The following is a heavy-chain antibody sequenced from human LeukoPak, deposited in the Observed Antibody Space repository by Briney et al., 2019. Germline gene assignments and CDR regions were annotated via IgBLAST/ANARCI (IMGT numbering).Heavy chain of an antibody. V-gene: IGHV1-69*13. CDR1: GGTFSSYA. D-gene: IGHD3/OR15-3a*01. Sequence: GASVKVSCKASGGTFSSYAISWVRQAPGQGLEWMGGIIPIFGTANYAQKFQGRVTITADESTSTAYMELSSLRSEDTAVYYCARGRKYFSGLLTYYYYGMDVWGQGTTVTVS. CDR2: IIPIFGTA. CDR3: ARGRKYFSGLLTYYYYGMDV. J-gene: IGHJ6*02.